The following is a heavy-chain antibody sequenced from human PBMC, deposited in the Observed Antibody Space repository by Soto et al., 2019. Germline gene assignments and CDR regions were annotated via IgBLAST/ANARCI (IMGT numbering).Heavy chain of an antibody. D-gene: IGHD3-3*01. CDR3: ARGGGVGVAGSAAFDM. V-gene: IGHV1-2*02. CDR2: INPATGAA. CDR1: GYPVTAYY. Sequence: QLHLVHSGAVVKKPGASVTVSCSASGYPVTAYYMHWVRQAPGRGLEWMGGINPATGAAKYTQTFQGRFTMTGATATSTVFMELSGLTSGDTAVFYCARGGGVGVAGSAAFDMWGQGTLVTVSS. J-gene: IGHJ3*02.